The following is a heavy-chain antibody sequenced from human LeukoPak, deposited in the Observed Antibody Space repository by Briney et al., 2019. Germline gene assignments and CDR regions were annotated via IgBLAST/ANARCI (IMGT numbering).Heavy chain of an antibody. CDR1: GYTLTELS. Sequence: ASVKVSCKVSGYTLTELSMHWVRQAPGKGLEWMGGFDPEDGETIYAQKFQGRVTMTEDTSTDTAYMELSSLRSEDTAVYYCATVGIRLRYWPRLQHWGQGTLVTVSS. CDR2: FDPEDGET. CDR3: ATVGIRLRYWPRLQH. V-gene: IGHV1-24*01. D-gene: IGHD3-9*01. J-gene: IGHJ1*01.